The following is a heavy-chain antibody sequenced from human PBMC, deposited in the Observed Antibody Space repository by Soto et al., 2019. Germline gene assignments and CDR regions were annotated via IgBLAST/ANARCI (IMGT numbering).Heavy chain of an antibody. D-gene: IGHD3-10*01. CDR2: SHQSGNT. J-gene: IGHJ5*02. CDR3: ATRARRRFS. CDR1: GVSISSHDW. Sequence: QVQLQESGPGLVKPSGTLSLTCAVSGVSISSHDWWTWVRQPPGKGLEWIGESHQSGNTNYNSSLESRVTISVDKSQNHFSLKLTSVTVADTAVYYCATRARRRFSWGQGTLVTVSS. V-gene: IGHV4-4*02.